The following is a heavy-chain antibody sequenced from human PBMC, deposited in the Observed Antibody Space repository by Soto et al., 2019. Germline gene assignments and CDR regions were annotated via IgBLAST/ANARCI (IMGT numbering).Heavy chain of an antibody. J-gene: IGHJ4*02. V-gene: IGHV3-23*01. CDR2: ISGSGDIT. CDR3: AKVPQWVLRYHDWFFDY. CDR1: GFSFSNSA. D-gene: IGHD3-9*01. Sequence: EVQLLESGGGLVQPGGSLRLSCAVSGFSFSNSAMTWVRQAPGKGLEWVSGISGSGDITYNTDSVKGRFAISRDTSKNVGYLQMRSLRAEDTAVYYCAKVPQWVLRYHDWFFDYWGQGTLVTVSS.